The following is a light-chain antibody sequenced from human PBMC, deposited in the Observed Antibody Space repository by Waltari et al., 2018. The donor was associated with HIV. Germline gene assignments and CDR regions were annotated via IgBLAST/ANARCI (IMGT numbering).Light chain of an antibody. CDR2: WAS. CDR3: QQDFSTPPVT. V-gene: IGKV4-1*01. CDR1: HSVIYRSNNENY. Sequence: DIVLTQSPDSLAVSQGGRATSSCKSRHSVIYRSNNENYLAWYQQKPGQPPKLLIYWASTRESGVPDRFSGSGSGTDFTLTITSLQAEDVAVYYCQQDFSTPPVTFGGGTKVEIK. J-gene: IGKJ4*01.